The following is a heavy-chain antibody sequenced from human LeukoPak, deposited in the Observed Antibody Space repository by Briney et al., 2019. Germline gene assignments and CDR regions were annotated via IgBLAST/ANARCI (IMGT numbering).Heavy chain of an antibody. CDR3: ARDDISGYYD. CDR2: ISPYNNNI. Sequence: GASVKVSCKAFGYTFANYGLNWVRQAPGQGPEWMGWISPYNNNIKCAQQFQGRVSMTADTSTSTAYMDLRSLRSDDTAVYYCARDDISGYYDWGQGTLVTVSS. J-gene: IGHJ4*02. D-gene: IGHD3-22*01. V-gene: IGHV1-18*01. CDR1: GYTFANYG.